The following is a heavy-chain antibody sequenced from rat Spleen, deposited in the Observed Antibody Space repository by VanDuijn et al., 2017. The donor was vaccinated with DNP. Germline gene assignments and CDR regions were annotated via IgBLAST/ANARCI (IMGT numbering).Heavy chain of an antibody. CDR3: ARHGYEDWFAY. CDR1: GFTVSDYY. J-gene: IGHJ3*01. D-gene: IGHD1-7*01. Sequence: EVQLVESGGGLVQPGRSLKLSCEVSGFTVSDYYMAWVRQAPTKGLEWVAYISYDGGSTYHGDSVKGRFTISRDNAKSTLYLQMDSLRSEDTATYFCARHGYEDWFAYWGQGTLVTVSS. V-gene: IGHV5-22*01. CDR2: ISYDGGST.